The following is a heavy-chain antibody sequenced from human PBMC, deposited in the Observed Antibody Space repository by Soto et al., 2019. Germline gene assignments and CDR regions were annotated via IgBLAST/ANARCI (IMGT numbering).Heavy chain of an antibody. D-gene: IGHD3-10*01. CDR1: GGSFIGYY. V-gene: IGHV4-34*01. CDR3: ARGVLWFVHDAFDI. J-gene: IGHJ3*02. CDR2: INHSGST. Sequence: SETLSLTCAVYGGSFIGYYWSWIRQPPGKGLEWIGEINHSGSTNYNPSLKSRVTISVDTSKNQFSLKLSSVTAADTAVYYCARGVLWFVHDAFDIWGQGTMVTVSS.